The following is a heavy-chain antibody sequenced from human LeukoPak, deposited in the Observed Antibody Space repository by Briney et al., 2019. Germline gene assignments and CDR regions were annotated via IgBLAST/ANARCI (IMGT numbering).Heavy chain of an antibody. CDR2: INPISGGT. J-gene: IGHJ3*02. CDR1: GYSFTGYY. Sequence: WASVKVSCKASGYSFTGYYVHWVQQAPGQGLQWMGWINPISGGTNYAYKFQGRVTMTRDTSISTAHMELSRLRSDDTAVYYCAKNIWFGESSDAFHIWGRGTMVTVSS. D-gene: IGHD3-10*01. V-gene: IGHV1-2*07. CDR3: AKNIWFGESSDAFHI.